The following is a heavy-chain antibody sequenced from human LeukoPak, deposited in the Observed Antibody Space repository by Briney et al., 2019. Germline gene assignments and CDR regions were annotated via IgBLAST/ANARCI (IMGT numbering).Heavy chain of an antibody. D-gene: IGHD1-14*01. CDR2: IGGSGSGGST. CDR3: AKEPGP. Sequence: PGGSLRLSCAASGFTFSSYAMSWVRQAPGKGLEWVSGIGGSGSGGSTYYADSVKSRFTISRDNSKNTLYLQMNSLRAEDTAVYYCAKEPGPWGQGSLVTVSS. J-gene: IGHJ5*02. CDR1: GFTFSSYA. V-gene: IGHV3-23*01.